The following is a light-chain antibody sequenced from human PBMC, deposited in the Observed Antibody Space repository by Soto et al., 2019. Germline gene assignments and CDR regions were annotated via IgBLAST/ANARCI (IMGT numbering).Light chain of an antibody. CDR3: SSYAGSSKLV. Sequence: QSALTQPPSASGSPGQSVTISCTGTSSDVGAYNYVSWYQQYPAKAPKLMIYEVNKRPSGVPDRFSGSKSGNTASLTVAGLQDEDEADYYCSSYAGSSKLVFGTGTKLTVL. CDR2: EVN. J-gene: IGLJ1*01. CDR1: SSDVGAYNY. V-gene: IGLV2-8*01.